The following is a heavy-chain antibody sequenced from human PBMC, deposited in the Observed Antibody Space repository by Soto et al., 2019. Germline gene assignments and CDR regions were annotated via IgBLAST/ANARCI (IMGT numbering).Heavy chain of an antibody. D-gene: IGHD1-7*01. Sequence: ASVKVSCKASCYTFTSYGISWVRQAPGQGLEWMGWISAYNGNTNYAQKLQGRVTMTTDTSTSTAYMELRSLRSDDTAVYSCGRDTITGTTSDFDNWGQETLFTVSS. V-gene: IGHV1-18*04. CDR2: ISAYNGNT. J-gene: IGHJ4*02. CDR1: CYTFTSYG. CDR3: GRDTITGTTSDFDN.